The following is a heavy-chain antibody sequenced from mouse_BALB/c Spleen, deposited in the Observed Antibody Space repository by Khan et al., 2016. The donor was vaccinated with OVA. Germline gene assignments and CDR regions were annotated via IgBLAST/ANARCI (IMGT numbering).Heavy chain of an antibody. CDR1: GYSITSDYA. V-gene: IGHV3-2*02. J-gene: IGHJ2*01. CDR3: ARSVTITTVVATDFDY. Sequence: VQLQESGPGLVKPSQSLSLTCTVTGYSITSDYAWNWIRQFPGNKLEWMGYISYSGRTSYIPSLKSRISIHRDTSKNQFFLQLNSVTTEDTATYYCARSVTITTVVATDFDYWGQGTTLTVSS. D-gene: IGHD1-1*01. CDR2: ISYSGRT.